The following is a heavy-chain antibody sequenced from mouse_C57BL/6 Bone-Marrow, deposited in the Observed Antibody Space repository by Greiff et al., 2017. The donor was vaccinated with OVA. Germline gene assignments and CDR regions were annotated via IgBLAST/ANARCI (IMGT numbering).Heavy chain of an antibody. Sequence: EVKLQESGPELVKPGASVKMSCKASGYTFTDYNMHWVKQSHGKSLEWIGYINPNNGGTSYNQKFKGKATLTVNKSSSTAYMELRSLTSEDSAVYYCARELAWYFDVWGTGTTVTVSS. J-gene: IGHJ1*03. CDR2: INPNNGGT. D-gene: IGHD4-1*01. CDR3: ARELAWYFDV. V-gene: IGHV1-22*01. CDR1: GYTFTDYN.